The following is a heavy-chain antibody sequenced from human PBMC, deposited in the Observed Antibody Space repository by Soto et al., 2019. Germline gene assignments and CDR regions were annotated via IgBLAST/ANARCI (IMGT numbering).Heavy chain of an antibody. V-gene: IGHV3-15*01. CDR2: IKSKTDAGTT. Sequence: KPGGSLRLSCAASGFTFSNAWMSWVRQAPGKGPEWVGRIKSKTDAGTTDYAAPVKCRFTISRDDSKNTLYLQMNSLKTEDTAVYYCTRHTYYSDCSGYYDVGYYYYGMDVWGQGTTVTVSS. CDR1: GFTFSNAW. D-gene: IGHD3-22*01. CDR3: TRHTYYSDCSGYYDVGYYYYGMDV. J-gene: IGHJ6*02.